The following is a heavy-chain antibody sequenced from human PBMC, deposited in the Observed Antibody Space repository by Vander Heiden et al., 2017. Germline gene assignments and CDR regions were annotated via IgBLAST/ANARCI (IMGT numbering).Heavy chain of an antibody. D-gene: IGHD3-3*01. CDR3: AKERRDFWSGSFDY. CDR2: ISYDGSNK. V-gene: IGHV3-30*18. J-gene: IGHJ4*02. Sequence: QVQLVESGGGVVQPGRSLRLSCAASGLTFSSYGMHWVRQAPGKGLEWVAVISYDGSNKYYADSVKGRFTISRDNSKNTLYLQMNSLRAEDTAVYYCAKERRDFWSGSFDYWGQGTLVTVSS. CDR1: GLTFSSYG.